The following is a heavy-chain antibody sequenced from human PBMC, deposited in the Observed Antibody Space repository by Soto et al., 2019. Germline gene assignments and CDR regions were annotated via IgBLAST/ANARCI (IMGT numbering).Heavy chain of an antibody. J-gene: IGHJ4*02. CDR1: GYTFNTYY. CDR2: IDPSGGGT. D-gene: IGHD2-21*02. CDR3: ARGGHIAVVTASFDY. Sequence: QVQLVQSGAEVKKPGASVKVSCKPSGYTFNTYYLHWVRQAPGQALEWMGVIDPSGGGTTYAQKFLGRVTVTRDTSPGTVFMELSSLRSDDTAVYYCARGGHIAVVTASFDYWGQGTLVTVSS. V-gene: IGHV1-46*02.